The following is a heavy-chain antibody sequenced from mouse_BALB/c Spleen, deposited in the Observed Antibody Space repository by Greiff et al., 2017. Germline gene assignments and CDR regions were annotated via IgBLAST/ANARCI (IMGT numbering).Heavy chain of an antibody. J-gene: IGHJ3*01. CDR1: GYTFTDYN. CDR3: AREAYYGNFPFAY. V-gene: IGHV1S29*02. CDR2: IYPYNGGT. Sequence: VQLQQSGPELVKPGASVKISCKASGYTFTDYNMHWVKQSHGKSLEWIGYIYPYNGGTGYNQKFKSKATLTVDNSSSTAYMELRSLTSEDSAVYYCAREAYYGNFPFAYWGQGTLVTVSA. D-gene: IGHD2-10*01.